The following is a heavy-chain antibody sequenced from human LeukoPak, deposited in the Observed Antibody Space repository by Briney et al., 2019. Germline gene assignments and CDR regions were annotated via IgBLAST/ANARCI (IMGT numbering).Heavy chain of an antibody. CDR2: IYYSGST. Sequence: SETLSLTCTVSGGSISSSSYYWGWIRQPPGKGLEWIGSIYYSGSTYYNPSLKSRVTISVDTSKNQFSLKLSSVTAADTAVYYCARRVWGSYHNFDYWGQGTLVTVSS. CDR3: ARRVWGSYHNFDY. D-gene: IGHD3-16*02. J-gene: IGHJ4*02. CDR1: GGSISSSSYY. V-gene: IGHV4-39*01.